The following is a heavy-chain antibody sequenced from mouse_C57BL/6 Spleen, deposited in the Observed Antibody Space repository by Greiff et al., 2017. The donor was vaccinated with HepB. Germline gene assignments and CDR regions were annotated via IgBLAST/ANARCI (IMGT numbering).Heavy chain of an antibody. Sequence: VQLQQSGAELVRPGTSVKMSCKASGYTFTNYWIGWAKQRPGHGLEWIGDIYPGGGYTNYNAKFKGKATLTADKSSSTAYMQFSSLTSEDSAIYYSASGYYGSSYYFDYWGQGTTLTVSS. CDR3: ASGYYGSSYYFDY. D-gene: IGHD1-1*01. CDR1: GYTFTNYW. J-gene: IGHJ2*01. V-gene: IGHV1-63*01. CDR2: IYPGGGYT.